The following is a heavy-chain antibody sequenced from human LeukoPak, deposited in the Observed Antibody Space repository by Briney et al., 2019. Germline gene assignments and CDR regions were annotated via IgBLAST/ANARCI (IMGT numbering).Heavy chain of an antibody. Sequence: GGSLRLSCAASGFTFSSYSMNWVRQAPGKGLEWVSSISSSSSYIYYADSVKGRFTISRDNAKNSLYLQMNSLRAEDTAVYYCARDPYSSGWYMSAFDIWGQGTMVTVSS. J-gene: IGHJ3*02. CDR1: GFTFSSYS. V-gene: IGHV3-21*01. D-gene: IGHD6-19*01. CDR3: ARDPYSSGWYMSAFDI. CDR2: ISSSSSYI.